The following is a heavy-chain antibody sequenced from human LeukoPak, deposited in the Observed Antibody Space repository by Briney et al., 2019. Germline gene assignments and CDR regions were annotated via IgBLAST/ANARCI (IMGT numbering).Heavy chain of an antibody. Sequence: QPGGSLRLSCAASGFTFSSYGMHWVRQAPGKGLEWVAVISYDGSNTYYADSAKGRFTISRDNSKNMLYLQMNSLRAEDTAVYYCAKPYYYGSRSYMDYWGQGTLVTVSS. J-gene: IGHJ4*02. D-gene: IGHD3-10*01. CDR2: ISYDGSNT. CDR3: AKPYYYGSRSYMDY. V-gene: IGHV3-30*18. CDR1: GFTFSSYG.